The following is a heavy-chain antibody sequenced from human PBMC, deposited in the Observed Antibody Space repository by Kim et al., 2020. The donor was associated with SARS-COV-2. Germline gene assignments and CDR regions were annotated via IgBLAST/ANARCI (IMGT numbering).Heavy chain of an antibody. V-gene: IGHV3-23*01. CDR2: ISNSGGTT. D-gene: IGHD6-13*01. J-gene: IGHJ4*02. Sequence: GGSLRLSCAASGFTFSSYAMNWVRQAPGKGLEWVSVISNSGGTTYYADSVKGRFTISRDNSKNTLYLQMNSLSAEDTAVYYCARRPSGSSWYSGGDYWGQGTLVSVSS. CDR1: GFTFSSYA. CDR3: ARRPSGSSWYSGGDY.